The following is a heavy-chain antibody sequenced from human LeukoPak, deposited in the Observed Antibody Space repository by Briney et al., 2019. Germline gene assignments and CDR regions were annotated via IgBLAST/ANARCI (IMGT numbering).Heavy chain of an antibody. D-gene: IGHD2-21*01. CDR1: GFTFSSSG. CDR2: IRYDRSNI. J-gene: IGHJ4*02. Sequence: PGGSLRLSCAVSGFTFSSSGMRWVRQAPGKGLEWVAFIRYDRSNIYYADSVKGRFIISRDNSKNTLYLQMNSLRAEDTAVFYCARGSLGSSTSTDCCPLDYWGQGALVTVSS. CDR3: ARGSLGSSTSTDCCPLDY. V-gene: IGHV3-30*02.